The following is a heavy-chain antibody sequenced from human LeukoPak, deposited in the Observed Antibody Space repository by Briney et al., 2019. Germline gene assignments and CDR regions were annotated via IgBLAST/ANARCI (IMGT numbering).Heavy chain of an antibody. CDR3: ARVSIAARHRFDY. CDR2: MNPNSGNT. Sequence: VASVKVSCKASGYTFTSYAMNWVRQAPGQGLEWMGWMNPNSGNTGYAQKFQGRVTITRNTSISTAYMELSSLRSEDTAVYYCARVSIAARHRFDYWGQGTLVTVSS. V-gene: IGHV1-8*03. D-gene: IGHD6-6*01. J-gene: IGHJ4*02. CDR1: GYTFTSYA.